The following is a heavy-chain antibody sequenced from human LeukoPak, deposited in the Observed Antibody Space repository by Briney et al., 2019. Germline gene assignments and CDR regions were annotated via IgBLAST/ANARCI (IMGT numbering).Heavy chain of an antibody. Sequence: GASVKVSCKASGYNFDKFGTAWVRQAPGQGLEWMGWINTHNGNTKYAQQYQGRVTMTTDTSTSTVYMELRSLRSDDTDVYFCARDTPQHLKRYDYWGQGTQVTVSS. D-gene: IGHD6-13*01. CDR3: ARDTPQHLKRYDY. J-gene: IGHJ4*02. V-gene: IGHV1-18*01. CDR2: INTHNGNT. CDR1: GYNFDKFG.